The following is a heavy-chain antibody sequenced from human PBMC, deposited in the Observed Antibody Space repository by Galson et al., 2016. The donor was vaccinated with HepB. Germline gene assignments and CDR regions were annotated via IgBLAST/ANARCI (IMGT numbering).Heavy chain of an antibody. CDR2: ISSSSTYT. D-gene: IGHD3-10*01. V-gene: IGHV3-11*06. CDR1: GFIFSDYY. J-gene: IGHJ6*02. Sequence: SLRLSCAVSGFIFSDYYMSWIRQAPGKGLEWVSYISSSSTYTKYADSVKGRFTISRDNVKNSLYLQMNSLRVDDTAVYYGARDSGSGRMDVWGQGTTVTVSS. CDR3: ARDSGSGRMDV.